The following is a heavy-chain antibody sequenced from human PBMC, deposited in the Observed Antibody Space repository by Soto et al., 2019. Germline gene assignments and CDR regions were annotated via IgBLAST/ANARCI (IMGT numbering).Heavy chain of an antibody. CDR2: IYWDDDK. CDR1: GFSLTSNDVG. CDR3: AHSRYIRSPFHX. J-gene: IGHJ4*02. V-gene: IGHV2-5*02. D-gene: IGHD6-6*01. Sequence: PGPTLVHPTQTLTLTCTFSGFSLTSNDVGVCWIRHPPVKALEWLALIYWDDDKLYSTSLKRRLTITKDTSKNQVVLRMTNMEPVDTATYYCAHSRYIRSPFHXWGQGTLVTVSX.